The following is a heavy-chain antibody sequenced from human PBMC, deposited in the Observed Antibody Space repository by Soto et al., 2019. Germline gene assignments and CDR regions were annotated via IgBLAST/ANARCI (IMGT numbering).Heavy chain of an antibody. CDR1: GASISSHY. D-gene: IGHD3-3*02. J-gene: IGHJ6*02. Sequence: SETLSLTCSVSGASISSHYWSWVRQSAGKGLEWIGRIYTSGGTNYNPSLKSRVTMSVDTSKNQFSLRLSSVTAADTAVYHCARDTEFSFYYYGLDVWGQGTTVTVS. V-gene: IGHV4-4*07. CDR3: ARDTEFSFYYYGLDV. CDR2: IYTSGGT.